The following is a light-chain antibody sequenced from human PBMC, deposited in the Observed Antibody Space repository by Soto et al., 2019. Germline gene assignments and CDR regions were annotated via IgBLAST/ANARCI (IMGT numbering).Light chain of an antibody. CDR2: DAS. CDR3: QQRSNWPLWT. Sequence: DIVLTQSPATLSLSPGERATLSCRASQSVSSYLAWYQQKPGQAPRLLISDASNRATGIPARFSGSGSGAAFTLTICSLGPEDVAVYYCQQRSNWPLWTFGQGTKVEIK. J-gene: IGKJ1*01. CDR1: QSVSSY. V-gene: IGKV3-11*01.